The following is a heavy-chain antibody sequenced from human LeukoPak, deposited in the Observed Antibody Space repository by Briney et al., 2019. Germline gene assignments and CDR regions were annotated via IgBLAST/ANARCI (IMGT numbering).Heavy chain of an antibody. CDR1: GFTFSSYG. J-gene: IGHJ4*02. Sequence: GALRLSCAASGFTFSSYGMSWVRQAPGKGLEWVSAISGSGGSTYYADSVKGRFTISRDNSKNTLYLQMNSLRAEDTAVYYCAKDLPDILTGYYRHKTADLDYWGQGTLVTVSS. CDR3: AKDLPDILTGYYRHKTADLDY. V-gene: IGHV3-23*01. D-gene: IGHD3-9*01. CDR2: ISGSGGST.